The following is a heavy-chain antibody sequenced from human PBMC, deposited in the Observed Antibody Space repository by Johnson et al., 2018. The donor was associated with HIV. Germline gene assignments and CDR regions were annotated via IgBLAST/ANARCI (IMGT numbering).Heavy chain of an antibody. CDR2: ISYDGSNK. V-gene: IGHV3-30*03. D-gene: IGHD6-13*01. CDR3: ASITTIAAAGRGAFDI. J-gene: IGHJ3*02. CDR1: GFTFSSYG. Sequence: QVLLVESGGGVVQPGRSLRLSCAASGFTFSSYGMHWVRQAPGKGLEWVAVISYDGSNKYYADSVKGRFTISRDNSKNSLYLQMNSLRAEDTAVYYCASITTIAAAGRGAFDIWGQGTMVTVSS.